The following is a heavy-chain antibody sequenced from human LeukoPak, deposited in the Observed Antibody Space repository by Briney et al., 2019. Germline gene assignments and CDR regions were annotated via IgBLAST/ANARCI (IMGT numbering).Heavy chain of an antibody. CDR3: ARMGFYYYGMDV. V-gene: IGHV1-8*01. D-gene: IGHD3-16*01. J-gene: IGHJ6*02. Sequence: GASVKVSCKASGYTFTSYDINWVRQAPGQGLEWMGWMNPNSGNTGYAQKFQGRVTMTRNTSISTAYMELSSLRSEDTAVYYCARMGFYYYGMDVWGQGTTVTVSS. CDR1: GYTFTSYD. CDR2: MNPNSGNT.